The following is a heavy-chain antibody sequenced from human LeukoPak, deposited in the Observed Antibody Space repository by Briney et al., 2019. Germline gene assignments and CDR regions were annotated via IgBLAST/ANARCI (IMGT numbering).Heavy chain of an antibody. CDR1: GFTFSSYS. D-gene: IGHD2-2*01. CDR3: AREVSEACSSTSCLYYFDY. V-gene: IGHV3-21*01. CDR2: ISIISSYI. J-gene: IGHJ4*02. Sequence: GGSLRLSCAASGFTFSSYSMNWVRQAPGKGLEWVSSISIISSYIYYADSVKGRFTISRDNAKTSLYLQMNSLRAADTAVYYCAREVSEACSSTSCLYYFDYWGQGTLVTVSS.